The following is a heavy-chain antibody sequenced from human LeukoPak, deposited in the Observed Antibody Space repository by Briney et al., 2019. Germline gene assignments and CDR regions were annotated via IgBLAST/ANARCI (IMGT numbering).Heavy chain of an antibody. CDR2: ISGSGANT. J-gene: IGHJ4*02. Sequence: GGSLRLSCAASGFTFSSYAMHWVRQAPGKGLEWVSAISGSGANTYHADSVKGRFTISRDNSKNTLYLQMNSLRAEDTAVYYCAKDKRMRENYFDYWGQGTLVTVSS. D-gene: IGHD2-15*01. CDR1: GFTFSSYA. CDR3: AKDKRMRENYFDY. V-gene: IGHV3-23*01.